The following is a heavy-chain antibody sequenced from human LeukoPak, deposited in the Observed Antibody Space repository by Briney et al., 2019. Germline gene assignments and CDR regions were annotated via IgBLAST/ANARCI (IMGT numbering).Heavy chain of an antibody. Sequence: KPSETLSLTCTVSGGSISGYYWSWIRQPPGQGLEWIGYIYYSGSTNYNPSLKSRVTISVDTSKNQFSLTLSFVTAAATAVYYCARDLDDGAFDIWGQGTMVTVSS. CDR1: GGSISGYY. CDR2: IYYSGST. CDR3: ARDLDDGAFDI. J-gene: IGHJ3*02. D-gene: IGHD3-16*01. V-gene: IGHV4-59*01.